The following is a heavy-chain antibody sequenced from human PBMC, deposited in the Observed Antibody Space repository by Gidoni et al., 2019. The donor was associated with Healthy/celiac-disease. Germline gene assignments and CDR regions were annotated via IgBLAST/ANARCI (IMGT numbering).Heavy chain of an antibody. Sequence: EVQLLESGGGLVQPGGSLRLSCAASGFTFSRYAMSWVRQAPGKGLEWVSAISGRGGSTYYADSVKGRFTISRDNSKNTLYLQMNSLRAEDTAVYYCAKSPRYGDYMYYFDYWGQGTLVTVSS. D-gene: IGHD4-17*01. V-gene: IGHV3-23*01. J-gene: IGHJ4*02. CDR2: ISGRGGST. CDR3: AKSPRYGDYMYYFDY. CDR1: GFTFSRYA.